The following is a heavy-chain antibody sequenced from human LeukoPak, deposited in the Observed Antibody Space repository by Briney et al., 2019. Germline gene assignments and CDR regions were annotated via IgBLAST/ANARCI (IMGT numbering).Heavy chain of an antibody. CDR1: GGSISGYH. D-gene: IGHD4-23*01. CDR2: ISYSGIT. CDR3: ARRDYSGILPYAFDG. J-gene: IGHJ3*01. Sequence: SETPSLTCIVSGGSISGYHWGWIRQPPGKGLEWIGYISYSGITNYNPSLKSRVSMSVDTSKNQFSLRLSPVTAADTAVYFCARRDYSGILPYAFDGWGQGPLVAVSS. V-gene: IGHV4-59*08.